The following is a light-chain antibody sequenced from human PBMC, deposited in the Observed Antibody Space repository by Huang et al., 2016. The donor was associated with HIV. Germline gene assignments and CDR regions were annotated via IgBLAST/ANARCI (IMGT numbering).Light chain of an antibody. J-gene: IGKJ3*01. CDR1: QSVSSSY. V-gene: IGKV3-20*01. CDR3: QHYGSSPFT. Sequence: DIVLTQSPGTLSLSPGERATLSCRASQSVSSSYLGWYQQKPGQAPRLLSDGASSRASGIPDRFSGSGSGTDFTLTISRLEPEDFAVYYCQHYGSSPFTFGPGTKVDIK. CDR2: GAS.